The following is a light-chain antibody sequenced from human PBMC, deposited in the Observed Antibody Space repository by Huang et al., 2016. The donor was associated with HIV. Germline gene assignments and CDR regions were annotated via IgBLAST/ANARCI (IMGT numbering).Light chain of an antibody. Sequence: EIVLTQTPLSLSVTPGQPASISCKSSQSLLHSDGKTYLYWYLKKPGQAPQLLIYEVSNRVSGVPERVSGSGSGTDFTLKISRVEAEDVGVYYCMQTKHLPTWTFGEGTTVEIK. J-gene: IGKJ1*01. CDR2: EVS. CDR3: MQTKHLPTWT. V-gene: IGKV2D-29*01. CDR1: QSLLHSDGKTY.